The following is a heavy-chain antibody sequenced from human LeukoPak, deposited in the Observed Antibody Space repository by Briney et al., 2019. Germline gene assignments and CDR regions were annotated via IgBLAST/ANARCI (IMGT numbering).Heavy chain of an antibody. CDR1: GDSISRSSDY. CDR2: VYYIGST. CDR3: AREVAEQMDNSFDI. Sequence: SETLSLTCTVSGDSISRSSDYWGWIRQPPGKGPEWIGSVYYIGSTFYNPSLKSRLTISIDTSKNQFSLKLRSVTAADTAVYYCAREVAEQMDNSFDIWGQGTMVTVSS. J-gene: IGHJ3*02. D-gene: IGHD5-24*01. V-gene: IGHV4-39*07.